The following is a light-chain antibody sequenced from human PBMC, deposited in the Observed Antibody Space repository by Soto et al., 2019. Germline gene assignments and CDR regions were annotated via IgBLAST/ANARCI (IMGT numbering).Light chain of an antibody. J-gene: IGLJ3*02. CDR2: SNN. CDR1: SSNIGSNF. CDR3: AAWDDSLSGV. Sequence: QSVLTQPPSASGTPGQRVTISCSGSSSNIGSNFVYWYQQVPGTAPKLLIYSNNQRPSGVPDRFSGSKSGTSASLAISGLRSEDEADYYCAAWDDSLSGVFGGGTKLTV. V-gene: IGLV1-47*02.